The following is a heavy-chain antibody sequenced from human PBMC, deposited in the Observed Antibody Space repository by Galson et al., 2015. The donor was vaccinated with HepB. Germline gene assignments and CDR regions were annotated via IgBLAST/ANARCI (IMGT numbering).Heavy chain of an antibody. Sequence: SLRLSCAASGFTFSSYAMHWVRQAPGKGLEWVAVISYDGSNKYYADSVKGRFTISRDNSKNTLYLQMNSLRAEDTAVYYCASLMATIQYWGQGTLVTVSS. CDR2: ISYDGSNK. CDR3: ASLMATIQY. CDR1: GFTFSSYA. D-gene: IGHD5-24*01. J-gene: IGHJ4*02. V-gene: IGHV3-30*04.